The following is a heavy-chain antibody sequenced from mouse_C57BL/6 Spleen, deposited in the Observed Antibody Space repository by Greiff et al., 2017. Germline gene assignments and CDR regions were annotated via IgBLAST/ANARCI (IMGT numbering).Heavy chain of an antibody. CDR1: GFNIKDDY. D-gene: IGHD2-2*01. CDR2: IDSENGDT. V-gene: IGHV14-4*01. J-gene: IGHJ2*01. CDR3: TRVYYGYDALFDY. Sequence: VQLQQSGAELVRPGASVKLSCTASGFNIKDDYMHWVKQRPEQGLEWIGWIDSENGDTEYASKFQGKATITADTSSNTAYLQLSSLTSEDTAVYYCTRVYYGYDALFDYWGQGTTLTVSS.